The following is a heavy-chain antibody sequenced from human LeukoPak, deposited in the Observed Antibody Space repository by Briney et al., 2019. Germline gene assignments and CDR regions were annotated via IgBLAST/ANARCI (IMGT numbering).Heavy chain of an antibody. D-gene: IGHD4-17*01. V-gene: IGHV7-4-1*02. J-gene: IGHJ3*02. Sequence: ASVRVSCKASGYTFTSYAMNWVRQAPGQGLEWMGWINTNTGNPTYAQGFTGRFVFSLDTSVSTAYLQISSLKAEDTAVYYCARSSDYGDQNDAFDIWGQGTMVTVSS. CDR1: GYTFTSYA. CDR3: ARSSDYGDQNDAFDI. CDR2: INTNTGNP.